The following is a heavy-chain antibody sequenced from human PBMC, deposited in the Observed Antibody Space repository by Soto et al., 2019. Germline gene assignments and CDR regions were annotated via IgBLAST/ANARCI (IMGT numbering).Heavy chain of an antibody. J-gene: IGHJ6*02. CDR2: IYYSGST. CDR1: GVSISSYY. V-gene: IGHV4-59*01. D-gene: IGHD6-13*01. CDR3: ARTPWYSSSWYNYYYGMDV. Sequence: HSETLSLTCTVSGVSISSYYWSWIRQPPGKGLEWIGYIYYSGSTNYNPSLKSRVTISVDTSKNQFSLKLSSVTAADTAVYYCARTPWYSSSWYNYYYGMDVWGQGTTVTVSS.